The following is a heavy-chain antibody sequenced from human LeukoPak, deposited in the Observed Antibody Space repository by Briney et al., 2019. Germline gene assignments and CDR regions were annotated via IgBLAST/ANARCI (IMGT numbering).Heavy chain of an antibody. D-gene: IGHD4-17*01. CDR3: AKYNGDALYYFDY. CDR2: ISGSGGST. V-gene: IGHV3-23*01. CDR1: GFTFSSYA. J-gene: IGHJ4*02. Sequence: PGGSLRLSCAASGFTFSSYAMSWVRQAPGQRLESFPAISGSGGSTYYADSVKGRFTISRDNSKNTLYLQMNSLRAEDTAVYYCAKYNGDALYYFDYWGQGTLVTVSS.